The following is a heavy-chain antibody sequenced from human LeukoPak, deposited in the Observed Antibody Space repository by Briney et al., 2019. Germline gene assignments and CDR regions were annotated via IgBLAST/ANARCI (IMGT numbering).Heavy chain of an antibody. D-gene: IGHD3-22*01. CDR3: TSNGYYSLDY. CDR1: GGSISSYY. V-gene: IGHV4-59*12. CDR2: IYYSGST. Sequence: SETLSLTCTVSGGSISSYYWSWIRQPPGKGLEWIGYIYYSGSTNYNPSLKSRVTISVDKSKNQFSLKLTSVTAADTAVYYCTSNGYYSLDYWGQGTLVTVSS. J-gene: IGHJ4*02.